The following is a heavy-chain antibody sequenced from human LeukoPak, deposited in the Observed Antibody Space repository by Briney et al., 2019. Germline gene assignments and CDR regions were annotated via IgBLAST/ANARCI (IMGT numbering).Heavy chain of an antibody. J-gene: IGHJ4*02. CDR1: GFSFSSYA. V-gene: IGHV3-23*01. CDR3: ARTIRGY. Sequence: GGALRLSCAASGFSFSSYAMSWVRQAPGKGLEWVSSISGSGHNTYYAESVKGRCTISRDNSKNTLFLQMNSLGAEDTVVYYCARTIRGYWGQGTLVTVSS. D-gene: IGHD1-7*01. CDR2: ISGSGHNT.